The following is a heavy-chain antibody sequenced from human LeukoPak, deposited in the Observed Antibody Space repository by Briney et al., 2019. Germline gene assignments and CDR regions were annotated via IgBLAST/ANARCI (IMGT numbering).Heavy chain of an antibody. V-gene: IGHV1-69*06. D-gene: IGHD3-10*01. Sequence: SVKVSCKASGYTFTSYDINWVRQAPGQGLEWMGGIIPIFGATNYAQKFQGRVTITADKSTTTVYMDLSSLRSEDTAVYYCARPRFPYYRLSGADYYYMDVWGKGTTVTVSS. J-gene: IGHJ6*03. CDR2: IIPIFGAT. CDR1: GYTFTSYD. CDR3: ARPRFPYYRLSGADYYYMDV.